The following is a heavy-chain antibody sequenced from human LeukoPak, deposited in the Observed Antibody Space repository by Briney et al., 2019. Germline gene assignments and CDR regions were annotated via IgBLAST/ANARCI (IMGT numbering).Heavy chain of an antibody. V-gene: IGHV4-59*01. CDR2: IYYSGST. D-gene: IGHD3-3*01. CDR3: ASLFGVVKRFDY. Sequence: SETLSLTCTVSGGSISSYYWSWIRQPPGKGLEWIGYIYYSGSTNYNPSLKSRVTISVDTSKNQFSLKLSSVTAADTAVCYCASLFGVVKRFDYWGQGTLVTVSS. J-gene: IGHJ4*02. CDR1: GGSISSYY.